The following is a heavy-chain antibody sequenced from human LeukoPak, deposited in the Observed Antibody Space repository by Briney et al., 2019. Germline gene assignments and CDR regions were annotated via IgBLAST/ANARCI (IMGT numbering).Heavy chain of an antibody. CDR2: IYYNGST. J-gene: IGHJ6*03. D-gene: IGHD3-9*01. V-gene: IGHV4-39*07. CDR3: AGEPTLVTRNYYYYYYMDV. CDR1: VHPISSSSYY. Sequence: SEPLSLTCSVSVHPISSSSYYWGSVCQPPGKGLEWIGSIYYNGSTYYHPSRQSQLTLSVDASMNQFSLKLSSVTAADTAVYYCAGEPTLVTRNYYYYYYMDVWGKGTTVTISS.